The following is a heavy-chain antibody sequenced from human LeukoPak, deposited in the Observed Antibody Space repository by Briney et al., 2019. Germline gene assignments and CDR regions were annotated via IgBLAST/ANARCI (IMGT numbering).Heavy chain of an antibody. CDR3: ARVDGDYYYYYGMDV. Sequence: ASVKVSCRASGYTFTGYYMHWVRQAPGQGLEWMGWINPNSGGTNYAQKFQGRVTMTRDTSISTAYMELSRLRSDDTAVYYCARVDGDYYYYYGMDVWGQGTTVTVSS. D-gene: IGHD4-17*01. J-gene: IGHJ6*02. V-gene: IGHV1-2*02. CDR2: INPNSGGT. CDR1: GYTFTGYY.